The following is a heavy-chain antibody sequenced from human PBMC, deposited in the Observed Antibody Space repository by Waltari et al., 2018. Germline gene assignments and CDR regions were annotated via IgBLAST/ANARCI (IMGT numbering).Heavy chain of an antibody. Sequence: EVQLVESGGGLVQPGGSLRLSCAGSGFTFTGYWMSWVRQAPGKGLEWVANIKQDGSEKYYVDSVKGRFTISRDNAKNSLYLQMNSLRAEDTAVYYCARGRIAGPGRGEGDYWGQGTLVTVSS. J-gene: IGHJ4*02. CDR3: ARGRIAGPGRGEGDY. CDR1: GFTFTGYW. CDR2: IKQDGSEK. V-gene: IGHV3-7*01. D-gene: IGHD6-13*01.